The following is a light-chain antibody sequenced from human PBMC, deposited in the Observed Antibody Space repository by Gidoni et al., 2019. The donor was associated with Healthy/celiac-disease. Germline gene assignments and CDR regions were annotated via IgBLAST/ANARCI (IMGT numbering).Light chain of an antibody. V-gene: IGKV1-8*01. CDR3: QQYYSYPQWT. Sequence: AIRMTQSPSSFSASTGDRVTITCRASQGISSYLAWYQQKPGKAPKLLIYAASTLQSGVPSRFSGSGSGTDFTLTISCLQSEDFETYYCQQYYSYPQWTFGQGTKVEIK. J-gene: IGKJ1*01. CDR2: AAS. CDR1: QGISSY.